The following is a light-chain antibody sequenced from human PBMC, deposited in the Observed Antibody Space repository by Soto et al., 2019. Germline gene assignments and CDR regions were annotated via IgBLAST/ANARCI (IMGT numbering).Light chain of an antibody. CDR3: SSYTSNSTYV. V-gene: IGLV2-18*02. CDR2: EVS. Sequence: QSVLTQPPSVSGSPGQSVTISCTGTSSDVGSYNRVSWYQQPPGTAPKLMIYEVSNRPSGVPDRFSGSKSDNTASLTISGLQAEDEADYYCSSYTSNSTYVFATGTKVTVL. CDR1: SSDVGSYNR. J-gene: IGLJ1*01.